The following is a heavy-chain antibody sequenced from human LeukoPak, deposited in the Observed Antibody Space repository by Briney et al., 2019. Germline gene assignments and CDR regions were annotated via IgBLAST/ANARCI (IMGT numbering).Heavy chain of an antibody. Sequence: PSETLSLTCTVSGGSISSSSYYWGWIRQPPGKGLEWIGSIYYSGSTNYNPSLKSRVTISVDTSKNQFSLKLSSVTAADTAVYYCARGLLWWLRGSYFDYWGQGTLVTVSS. J-gene: IGHJ4*02. CDR1: GGSISSSSYY. CDR3: ARGLLWWLRGSYFDY. D-gene: IGHD5-12*01. CDR2: IYYSGST. V-gene: IGHV4-39*07.